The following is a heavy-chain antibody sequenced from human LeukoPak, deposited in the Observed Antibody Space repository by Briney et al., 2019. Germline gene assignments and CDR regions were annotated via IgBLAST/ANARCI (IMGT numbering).Heavy chain of an antibody. CDR3: AKDRDSSSWAEYFQH. J-gene: IGHJ1*01. Sequence: GGSQRLSCAASGFTFSSYAMSWVRQAPGKGLEWVSAISGSGGSTYYADSVKGRFTISRDNSKNTLYLQMNSLRAEDTAVYYCAKDRDSSSWAEYFQHWGQGTLVTVSS. V-gene: IGHV3-23*01. D-gene: IGHD6-13*01. CDR1: GFTFSSYA. CDR2: ISGSGGST.